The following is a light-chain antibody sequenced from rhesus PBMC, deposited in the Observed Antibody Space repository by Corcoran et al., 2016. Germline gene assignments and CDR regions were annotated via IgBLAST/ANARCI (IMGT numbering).Light chain of an antibody. V-gene: IGLV2-23*01. Sequence: QAALTQPPSVSGSPGQSVTISCTGTSNDVGAYDYVSWYQQYPGTVPKLMIYEVSKRPSGVSDRFSGSKSGNTASLTISGRQADDEAEYYCSSYAASNTIFGTGTRLTVL. CDR1: SNDVGAYDY. J-gene: IGLJ1*01. CDR3: SSYAASNTI. CDR2: EVS.